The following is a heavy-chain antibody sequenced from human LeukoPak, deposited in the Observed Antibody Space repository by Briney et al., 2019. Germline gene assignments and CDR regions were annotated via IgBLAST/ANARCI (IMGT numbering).Heavy chain of an antibody. CDR1: GGSFSGYY. D-gene: IGHD1-1*01. CDR2: INHSGST. CDR3: VRGKSTTMEPRWDY. J-gene: IGHJ4*02. Sequence: SETLSLTCAVYGGSFSGYYWSWIRQPPGKGLEWIGEINHSGSTNYNPSLKSRVTISVDTSKNQFSLKLSSVTAADTAVYYCVRGKSTTMEPRWDYWGQGTLVTVSS. V-gene: IGHV4-34*01.